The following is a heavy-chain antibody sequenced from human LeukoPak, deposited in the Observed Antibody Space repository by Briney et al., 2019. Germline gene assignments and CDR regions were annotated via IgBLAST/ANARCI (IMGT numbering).Heavy chain of an antibody. V-gene: IGHV1-18*01. J-gene: IGHJ4*02. D-gene: IGHD3-16*02. CDR2: ISAYNGNT. Sequence: ASVKVSCKASGYTFTSYGISWVRQALGQGLEWMGWISAYNGNTNYAQKLQGRVTMTTDTSTSTAYMELRSLRSDDTAVYYCARDLRLGELSEYFDYWGQGTLVTVSS. CDR1: GYTFTSYG. CDR3: ARDLRLGELSEYFDY.